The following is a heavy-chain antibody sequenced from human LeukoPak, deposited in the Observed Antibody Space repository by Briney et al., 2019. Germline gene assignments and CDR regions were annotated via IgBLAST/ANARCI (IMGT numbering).Heavy chain of an antibody. CDR2: IYYSGST. CDR1: GGSISSSSYY. Sequence: SSETLSLTCTVSGGSISSSSYYWGWIRQPPGKGLEWIGSIYYSGSTYYNPSLKSRVTISVDTSKNQFSLKLSSVTAADTAVYYCARDGVEQDYYDSSGNFDYWGQGTLVTVSS. CDR3: ARDGVEQDYYDSSGNFDY. V-gene: IGHV4-39*07. D-gene: IGHD3-22*01. J-gene: IGHJ4*02.